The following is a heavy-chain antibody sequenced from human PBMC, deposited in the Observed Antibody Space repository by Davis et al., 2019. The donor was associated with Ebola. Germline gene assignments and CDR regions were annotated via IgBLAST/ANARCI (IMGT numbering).Heavy chain of an antibody. V-gene: IGHV5-51*01. J-gene: IGHJ3*02. CDR1: GYSFTDYW. CDR3: ARHVTAVGVPFDI. CDR2: IYPGDSDT. D-gene: IGHD5-18*01. Sequence: GESLKISCQASGYSFTDYWIGWGRQMPGKGLEWMGIIYPGDSDTRYSPSFQGLVTISTDKTSSTAYLQWSSLKASDTAMYYCARHVTAVGVPFDIWGQGTMVIVSS.